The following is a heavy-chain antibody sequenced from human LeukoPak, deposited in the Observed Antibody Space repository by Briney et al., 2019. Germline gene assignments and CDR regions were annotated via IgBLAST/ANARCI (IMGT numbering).Heavy chain of an antibody. D-gene: IGHD6-13*01. CDR3: ARYSTSWYTFDY. V-gene: IGHV4-61*01. CDR1: GGSVSGTSFH. CDR2: IYYSGST. J-gene: IGHJ4*02. Sequence: SETLSLTCTVSGGSVSGTSFHWSWIRQPPGKGLEWIGYIYYSGSTTYSPSLKSRVTISVDTSKNQFSLKLSSVTAADTAVYFCARYSTSWYTFDYWGQGTLVTVSS.